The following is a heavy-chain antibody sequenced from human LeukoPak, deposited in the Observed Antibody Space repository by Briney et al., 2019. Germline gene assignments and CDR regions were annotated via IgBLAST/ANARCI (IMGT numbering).Heavy chain of an antibody. J-gene: IGHJ5*02. D-gene: IGHD5-12*01. Sequence: GGSLRLTCVASGIDFNVYEMHWVRQSPGKGLEWVALISDNGLRTNYAESLKGRFTVSRDNSMNTINLQMNNLKVEDTAVYFCARERRGYGYGTLDLWGQGTLVSVSS. V-gene: IGHV3-30*14. CDR3: ARERRGYGYGTLDL. CDR2: ISDNGLRT. CDR1: GIDFNVYE.